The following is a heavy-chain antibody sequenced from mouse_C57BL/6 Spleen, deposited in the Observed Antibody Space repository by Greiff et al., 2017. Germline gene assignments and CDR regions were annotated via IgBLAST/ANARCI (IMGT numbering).Heavy chain of an antibody. CDR3: ARRHDDDKRVADY. CDR1: GYTFTSYW. V-gene: IGHV1-50*01. Sequence: QVQLQQSGAELVKPGASVKLSCKASGYTFTSYWMQWVKQRPGQGLAWIGEIDPYDSYTNYNQKFKGKATLTVDTSSSTAYMQHSSLTSEDSAVYYCARRHDDDKRVADYWGQGTTLTVSS. D-gene: IGHD2-4*01. J-gene: IGHJ2*01. CDR2: IDPYDSYT.